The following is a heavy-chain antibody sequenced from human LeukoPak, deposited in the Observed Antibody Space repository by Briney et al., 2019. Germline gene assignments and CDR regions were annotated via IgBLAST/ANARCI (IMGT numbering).Heavy chain of an antibody. CDR1: GFTFSSYA. J-gene: IGHJ4*02. Sequence: GGSLRLSCEVSGFTFSSYAMHWVRQAPGKGLEWVAVISYDGSNKYCADSVKGRFTISRDNSKSTLYLQMNSLRAEDTAVYYCAKRPQVTTSPFDYWGQGTLVTVSS. D-gene: IGHD4-17*01. CDR3: AKRPQVTTSPFDY. V-gene: IGHV3-30*18. CDR2: ISYDGSNK.